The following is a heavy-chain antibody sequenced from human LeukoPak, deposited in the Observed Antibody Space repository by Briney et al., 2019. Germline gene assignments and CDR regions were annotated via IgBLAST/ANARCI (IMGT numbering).Heavy chain of an antibody. CDR1: GGSISSYY. V-gene: IGHV4-59*01. J-gene: IGHJ5*02. CDR3: ARDSSGYYFP. CDR2: IYYSGST. D-gene: IGHD3-22*01. Sequence: SSETLSLTWTVSGGSISSYYWSWLRQPPGQGLEWIGYIYYSGSTNYNPSLKSRVTISVDTSKNQFSLKLSSVTAADTAVYYCARDSSGYYFPWGQGTLVTVSS.